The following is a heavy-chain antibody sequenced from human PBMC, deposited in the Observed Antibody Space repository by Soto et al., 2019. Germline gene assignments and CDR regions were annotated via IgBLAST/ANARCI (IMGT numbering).Heavy chain of an antibody. J-gene: IGHJ4*02. CDR1: GFTFSSYA. CDR3: AKMSGRVVVTARYFDY. Sequence: EVQLLESGGGLVQPGGSLRLSCAASGFTFSSYAMSWVRQAPGKGLEWVSAISGSGGSTYYADSVKGRFTISRDNSKNTLYLQMNSLRAEDTAVYYCAKMSGRVVVTARYFDYWGQGTLVTVSS. V-gene: IGHV3-23*01. CDR2: ISGSGGST. D-gene: IGHD2-21*02.